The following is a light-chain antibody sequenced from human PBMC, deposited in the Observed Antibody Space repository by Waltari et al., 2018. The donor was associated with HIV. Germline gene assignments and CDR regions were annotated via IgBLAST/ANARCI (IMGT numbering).Light chain of an antibody. J-gene: IGLJ2*01. CDR3: TSYISSASPE. CDR1: GSDLRDYNS. V-gene: IGLV2-14*01. Sequence: QSALTQPASVSGSPGQSITISCTGTGSDLRDYNSVSWYQHHPGTAPKVVIYEISNRPSGVSSRFSGSSSANTASLTISGLQAEDEADYFCTSYISSASPEFGGGTKVTVL. CDR2: EIS.